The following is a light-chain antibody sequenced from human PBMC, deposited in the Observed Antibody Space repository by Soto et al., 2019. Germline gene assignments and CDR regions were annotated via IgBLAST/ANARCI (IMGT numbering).Light chain of an antibody. CDR2: GAS. CDR1: QRISSY. V-gene: IGKV1-39*01. CDR3: QQSYSTLYT. J-gene: IGKJ2*01. Sequence: DIQMTQXPSSLSASVGDRVTITCRASQRISSYLNWYQQKPGKAPKLLIYGASSLQSGVPSKFSGGGSGTDFTLTISSLQPEDFATYYCQQSYSTLYTFGQGTKLEIK.